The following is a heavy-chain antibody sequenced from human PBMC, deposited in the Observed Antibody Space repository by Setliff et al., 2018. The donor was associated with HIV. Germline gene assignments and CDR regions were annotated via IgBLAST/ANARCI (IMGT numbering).Heavy chain of an antibody. V-gene: IGHV4-39*07. D-gene: IGHD3-22*01. J-gene: IGHJ6*03. CDR1: GGSISGSNSY. Sequence: SETLSLTCTVSGGSISGSNSYWGWIRQPPGKGLEWIGNIYSGGSAYYNPSLKSRITTTVDTSKNQFSLRLSSVTAADTAVYYCARDYYDDSYYRPGIYYYYYMDVWGKGTTVTVSS. CDR3: ARDYYDDSYYRPGIYYYYYMDV. CDR2: IYSGGSA.